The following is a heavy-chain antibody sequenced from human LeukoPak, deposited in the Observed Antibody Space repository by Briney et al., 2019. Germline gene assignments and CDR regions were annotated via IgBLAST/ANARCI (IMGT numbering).Heavy chain of an antibody. D-gene: IGHD3-10*01. V-gene: IGHV3-9*01. Sequence: GRSLRLSCAASGFTFYDYTMHWVRQVPGKGLEWVSGIAWNSGITGYADSVKGRFTISRDNAKNSLSLQMNSLRAEDTAFYYCVKDIGGDVIPRRFDYWGQGTLVTVSS. CDR3: VKDIGGDVIPRRFDY. CDR2: IAWNSGIT. CDR1: GFTFYDYT. J-gene: IGHJ4*02.